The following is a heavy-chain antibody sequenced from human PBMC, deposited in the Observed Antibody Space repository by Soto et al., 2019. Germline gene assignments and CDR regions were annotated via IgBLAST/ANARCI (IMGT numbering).Heavy chain of an antibody. CDR3: ARGTWGISWPNFFDY. Sequence: PGGSLRLSCTAPGFSVTTNYMSWVRQAPGKGLEWVSVIYAGGSTSYADSVKGRFTVSRDSSNNTLFLQLSSLRVEDTAIYYCARGTWGISWPNFFDYWGQGVLVTVSS. D-gene: IGHD6-13*01. CDR2: IYAGGST. J-gene: IGHJ4*02. V-gene: IGHV3-53*01. CDR1: GFSVTTNY.